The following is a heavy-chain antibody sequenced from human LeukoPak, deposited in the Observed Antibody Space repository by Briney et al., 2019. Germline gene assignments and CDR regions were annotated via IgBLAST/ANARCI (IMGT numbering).Heavy chain of an antibody. Sequence: PSETLSLTCAVYGGSFSGYYWSWIRQPPGKGLEWIGEINHSGSTNYNPSLKSRVTISVDTSKNQFSLKLSSVTAADTAVYYCARYHDSSGYYYVRYAFDIWGQGTMVTVSS. CDR2: INHSGST. CDR3: ARYHDSSGYYYVRYAFDI. V-gene: IGHV4-34*01. CDR1: GGSFSGYY. D-gene: IGHD3-22*01. J-gene: IGHJ3*02.